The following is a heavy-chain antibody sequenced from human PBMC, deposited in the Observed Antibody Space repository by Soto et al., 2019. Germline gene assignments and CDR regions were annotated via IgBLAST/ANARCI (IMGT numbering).Heavy chain of an antibody. CDR1: GGSISSGGYS. CDR3: ARVPGP. Sequence: SETLSLTCAVSGGSISSGGYSWSWIRQPPGKGLEWIGYIYHSGSTYYNPSLKGRVTISVDRSKNQFSLKLSSVTAADTAVYYCARVPGPWGQGTLDTVSS. V-gene: IGHV4-30-2*01. J-gene: IGHJ5*02. CDR2: IYHSGST.